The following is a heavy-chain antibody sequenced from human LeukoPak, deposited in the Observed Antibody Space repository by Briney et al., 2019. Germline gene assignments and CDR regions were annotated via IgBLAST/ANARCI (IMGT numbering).Heavy chain of an antibody. Sequence: GGSLRLSCTASGFTFGSYTMNWVRQAPGKGLEWASAIHNGGGTTSYADSVKGRFTISRDNSKNTLFLQMNSLRAEDTAVYYCAKDSAFGGEDSWGQGTLVTVSS. V-gene: IGHV3-23*01. J-gene: IGHJ4*02. CDR1: GFTFGSYT. CDR3: AKDSAFGGEDS. D-gene: IGHD3-16*01. CDR2: IHNGGGTT.